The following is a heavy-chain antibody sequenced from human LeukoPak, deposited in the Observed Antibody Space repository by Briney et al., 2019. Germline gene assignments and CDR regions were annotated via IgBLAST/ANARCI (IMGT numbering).Heavy chain of an antibody. J-gene: IGHJ3*02. CDR1: GGTFSSYA. Sequence: SVKVSCKASGGTFSSYAISWVRQAPGQGLEWMGRIIPILGIANYAQKFQGRVTITADKSTSTAYMELSSLRSEDTAVYYCARELTIGVRGVIIGAFDIWGQGTMVTVSS. CDR2: IIPILGIA. V-gene: IGHV1-69*04. D-gene: IGHD3-10*01. CDR3: ARELTIGVRGVIIGAFDI.